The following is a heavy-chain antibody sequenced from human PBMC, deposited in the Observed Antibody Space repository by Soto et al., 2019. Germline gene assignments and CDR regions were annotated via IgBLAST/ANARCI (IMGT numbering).Heavy chain of an antibody. V-gene: IGHV1-69*01. J-gene: IGHJ4*02. D-gene: IGHD6-19*01. CDR2: IIPIFGTA. Sequence: QVQLVQSGAEVKKPGSSVKVSCKASGGTFSSYAISWVRQAPGQGLEWMGGIIPIFGTANYAQKFQGRVTNTADESTSTAYMELSSLRSEDTAGYYCARDPSQYSSGWRGDFDYWGQGTLVTVSS. CDR1: GGTFSSYA. CDR3: ARDPSQYSSGWRGDFDY.